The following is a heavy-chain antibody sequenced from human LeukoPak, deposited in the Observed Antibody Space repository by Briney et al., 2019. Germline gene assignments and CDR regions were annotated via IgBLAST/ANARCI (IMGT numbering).Heavy chain of an antibody. CDR3: ARVKGSYFDY. V-gene: IGHV3-48*01. J-gene: IGHJ4*02. D-gene: IGHD2-15*01. CDR1: GFPLSSYS. Sequence: PGGSLRLSCAASGFPLSSYSINWFRQAPGKGLEWVAYISASGSNIYYVDSVKGRFTVSRDSPKSSLFLQMNSPRAEDTAVYYCARVKGSYFDYWGQGALVTVSS. CDR2: ISASGSNI.